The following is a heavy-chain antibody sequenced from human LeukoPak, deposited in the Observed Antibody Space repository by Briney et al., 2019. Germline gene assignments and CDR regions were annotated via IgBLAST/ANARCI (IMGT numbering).Heavy chain of an antibody. CDR2: IIPIFGTA. Sequence: GASVTVSCKASGGTFINYAISWVRQAPGQGLEWMGGIIPIFGTANYAQKFQGRVTITADKSTSTAYMELSSLRSEDTAVYYCAGYYYDSSGYYRAFDYWGQGTLVTVSS. CDR1: GGTFINYA. CDR3: AGYYYDSSGYYRAFDY. V-gene: IGHV1-69*06. D-gene: IGHD3-22*01. J-gene: IGHJ4*02.